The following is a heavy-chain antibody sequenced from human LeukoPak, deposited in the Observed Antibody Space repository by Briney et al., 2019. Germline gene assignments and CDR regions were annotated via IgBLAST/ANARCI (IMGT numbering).Heavy chain of an antibody. V-gene: IGHV4-34*01. CDR3: ARGPPRFSRSHGIDY. CDR1: GGSLSGYY. D-gene: IGHD5-24*01. Sequence: SETLSLTCAVYGGSLSGYYWSWIRQPPGKGLEWIGEINHSGSTNYNPSLKSRVTISVDTSKNQFSLKLSSVTAADTAVYYCARGPPRFSRSHGIDYWGQGTLVTVSS. J-gene: IGHJ4*02. CDR2: INHSGST.